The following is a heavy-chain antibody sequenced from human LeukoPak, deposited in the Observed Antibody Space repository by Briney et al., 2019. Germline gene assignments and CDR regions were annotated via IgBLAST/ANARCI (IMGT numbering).Heavy chain of an antibody. CDR2: FDPEDGET. Sequence: ASVKVSCKVSGYTLTELSMHWVRQAPGKGLEWMGGFDPEDGETIYAQKFQGRVTMTKDTSTDTAYMELSSLRSEDTAVYYCARDGKSGSYGWSVDYWGQGTLVTVSP. J-gene: IGHJ4*02. V-gene: IGHV1-24*01. CDR3: ARDGKSGSYGWSVDY. CDR1: GYTLTELS. D-gene: IGHD1-26*01.